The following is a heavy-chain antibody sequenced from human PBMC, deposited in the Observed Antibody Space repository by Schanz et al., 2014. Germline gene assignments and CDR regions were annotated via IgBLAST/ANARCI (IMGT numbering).Heavy chain of an antibody. J-gene: IGHJ6*02. CDR1: GVTFSSYA. Sequence: VQLVESGGGVVQPGGSLRLSCVASGVTFSSYAMSWVRQASGKGLEWVSAISGSGASTYYADSVKGRFIVSRDNSKNTLYLQMNSLSAEDTAVYYCARFLARYQYYGVDVWGQGTTVIVSS. CDR2: ISGSGAST. V-gene: IGHV3-23*04. CDR3: ARFLARYQYYGVDV. D-gene: IGHD3-3*01.